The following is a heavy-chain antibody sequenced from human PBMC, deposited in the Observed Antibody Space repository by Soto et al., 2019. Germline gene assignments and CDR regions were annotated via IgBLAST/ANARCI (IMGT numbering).Heavy chain of an antibody. D-gene: IGHD2-21*02. Sequence: EVQLVESGGGLVQPGESLRLSCAASGFTVSSNYMSWVRKAPGKGLESVSFIYSGGTTYYADSVKGRFTISRDSSKNTVFLQMNSLRAEDTAVYYCARGRPGRGTDCCPIEYWGQGILVIVSS. CDR3: ARGRPGRGTDCCPIEY. J-gene: IGHJ4*02. V-gene: IGHV3-66*01. CDR1: GFTVSSNY. CDR2: IYSGGTT.